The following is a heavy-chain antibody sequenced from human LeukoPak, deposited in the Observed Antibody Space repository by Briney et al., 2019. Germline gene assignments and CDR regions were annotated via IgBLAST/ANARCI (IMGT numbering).Heavy chain of an antibody. Sequence: ASVKVSCKASGYTFTGYYMHWVRQAPGQGLEWMGWMNPNSGNTGYARKFQGRVTMTRDTSINTAYMELSSLRSDDTAVYYCARIVIRGTTADGGDYWGQGTLVTVSS. V-gene: IGHV1-8*02. CDR3: ARIVIRGTTADGGDY. CDR2: MNPNSGNT. CDR1: GYTFTGYY. D-gene: IGHD1-14*01. J-gene: IGHJ4*02.